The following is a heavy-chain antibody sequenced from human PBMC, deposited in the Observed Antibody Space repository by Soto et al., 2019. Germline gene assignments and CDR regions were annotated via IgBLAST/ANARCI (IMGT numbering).Heavy chain of an antibody. D-gene: IGHD3-16*01. J-gene: IGHJ4*02. CDR3: AKDVGGVAAYLDY. CDR2: IPSVGSHL. CDR1: GFTFSNYG. Sequence: QTGGSLRLSCEASGFTFSNYGMHWVRQAPGKGLEWVALIPSVGSHLYYVDSVKGRFTISRDNSKNTLYLEMNDLRPEDTAVYYCAKDVGGVAAYLDYWGQGTQVTVSS. V-gene: IGHV3-30*18.